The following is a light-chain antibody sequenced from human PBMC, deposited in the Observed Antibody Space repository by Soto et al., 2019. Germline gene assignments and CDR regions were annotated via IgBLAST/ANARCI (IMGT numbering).Light chain of an antibody. V-gene: IGKV3-15*01. J-gene: IGKJ5*01. CDR3: QQYNNWPFIT. CDR1: QSVRGN. CDR2: GAS. Sequence: IVLTQSPGTLSLSPGERCTLSCMASQSVRGNLAWYQQKPGQSPRLLIYGASSRATGIPARFSGSGSGTEFTLTISSLQSEDFAVYYCQQYNNWPFITVGPGTRLDIK.